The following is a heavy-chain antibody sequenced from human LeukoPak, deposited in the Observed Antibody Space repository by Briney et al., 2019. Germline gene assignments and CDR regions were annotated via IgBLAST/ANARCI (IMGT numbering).Heavy chain of an antibody. J-gene: IGHJ5*02. V-gene: IGHV4-31*03. CDR2: IYYSGST. D-gene: IGHD1-14*01. Sequence: LQTLSLTCTVSGGSISSGGYYWSWIRQHPGKGLEWIGYIYYSGSTYYNPSLKSRVTISVDTSKNQFSLKLSSVTAADTAVYYCARARKDWARPEMNWFDPWGQGTLVTVSS. CDR1: GGSISSGGYY. CDR3: ARARKDWARPEMNWFDP.